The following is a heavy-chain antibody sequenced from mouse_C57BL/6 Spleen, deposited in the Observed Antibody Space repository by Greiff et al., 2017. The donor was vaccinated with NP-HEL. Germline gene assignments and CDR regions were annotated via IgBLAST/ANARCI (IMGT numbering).Heavy chain of an antibody. CDR3: ARDPSNWGFDY. CDR2: ISDGGSYT. CDR1: GFTFSSYA. J-gene: IGHJ2*01. D-gene: IGHD4-1*01. V-gene: IGHV5-4*01. Sequence: EVQLVESGGGLVKPGGSLKLSCAASGFTFSSYALSWVRQTPVKRLEWVATISDGGSYTYYPDNVKGRFTISRDNAKNNLYLQMSHLKSEDTAMYYCARDPSNWGFDYWGQGTTLTVSS.